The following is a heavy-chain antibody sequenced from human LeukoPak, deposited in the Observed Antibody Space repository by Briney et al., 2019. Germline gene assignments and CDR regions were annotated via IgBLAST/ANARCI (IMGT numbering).Heavy chain of an antibody. Sequence: GASVKVSCKASGGTFSSYAINWVRQAPGQGLEWMGRIIPILDTPNYAQKFQGRVTITADKSTSTAYMELSSLRSEDTAVYYCARDLTSYYYDNNGAFDFWGQGPWSPSPQ. V-gene: IGHV1-69*04. J-gene: IGHJ4*02. CDR2: IIPILDTP. CDR3: ARDLTSYYYDNNGAFDF. CDR1: GGTFSSYA. D-gene: IGHD3-22*01.